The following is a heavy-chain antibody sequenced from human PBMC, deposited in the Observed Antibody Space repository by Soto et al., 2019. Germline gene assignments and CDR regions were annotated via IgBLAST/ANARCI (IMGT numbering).Heavy chain of an antibody. CDR2: INPNSGGT. CDR3: AXASREIFGVARLYYFDY. V-gene: IGHV1-2*02. D-gene: IGHD3-3*01. Sequence: ASVKVSCKASGYTFTGYYMHWVRQAPGQGLEWMGWINPNSGGTNYAQKFQGRVTMTRDTSISTAYMELSRLRSDDTAVYYCAXASREIFGVARLYYFDYWGQGTLVTVSS. J-gene: IGHJ4*02. CDR1: GYTFTGYY.